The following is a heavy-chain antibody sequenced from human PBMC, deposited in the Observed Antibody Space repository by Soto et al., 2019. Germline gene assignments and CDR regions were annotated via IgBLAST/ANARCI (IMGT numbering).Heavy chain of an antibody. J-gene: IGHJ4*02. CDR1: DFIFTDYW. CDR3: VSWESSGWYIGI. V-gene: IGHV3-7*03. Sequence: GGSLRLSCAASDFIFTDYWMSWVRQPPGKGLEWVASINPDGTKRFYVDSVQGRFTISRDDAKNSVFLQMISLRAEATAVYYCVSWESSGWYIGIWGQGTLVTVSS. D-gene: IGHD6-19*01. CDR2: INPDGTKR.